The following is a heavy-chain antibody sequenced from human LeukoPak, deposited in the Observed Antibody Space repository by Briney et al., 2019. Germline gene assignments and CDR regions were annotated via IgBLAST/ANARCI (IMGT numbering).Heavy chain of an antibody. CDR1: GFTFSSYA. J-gene: IGHJ4*02. Sequence: PERSLRLSCAASGFTFSSYAMHWVRQAPGKGLEWVAVISYDGSNKYYADSVKGRFTISRDNSKNTLYLQMNSLRAEDTAVYYCAKERTGYFDYWGQGTLVTVSS. CDR3: AKERTGYFDY. CDR2: ISYDGSNK. V-gene: IGHV3-30-3*01.